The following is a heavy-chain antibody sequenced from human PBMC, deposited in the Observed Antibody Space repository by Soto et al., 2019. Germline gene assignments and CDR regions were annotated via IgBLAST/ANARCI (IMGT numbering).Heavy chain of an antibody. V-gene: IGHV5-51*01. D-gene: IGHD6-13*01. CDR2: IYPGDSDT. CDR3: AKTAAGGKNYYGMDV. CDR1: GYSFTSYW. Sequence: GESLKISCKCSGYSFTSYWIVWARQMPGKGLEWMGIIYPGDSDTRYSPSFQGQVTISADKSISTAYLQWSSLKASDTAMYYCAKTAAGGKNYYGMDVWGQGTTVTVSS. J-gene: IGHJ6*02.